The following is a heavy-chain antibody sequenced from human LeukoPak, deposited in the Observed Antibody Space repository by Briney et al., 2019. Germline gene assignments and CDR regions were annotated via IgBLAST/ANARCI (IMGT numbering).Heavy chain of an antibody. CDR3: AKGVYDSSGYYHSPALDY. J-gene: IGHJ4*02. Sequence: GRSLRLSCAAYGFTFSSYGMHWVRQAPGKGLEWVAVISYDGSNKYYADSVKGRFTISRDNSKNTLYLQMNSLRAEDTAVYYCAKGVYDSSGYYHSPALDYWGQGTLVTVSS. CDR2: ISYDGSNK. CDR1: GFTFSSYG. D-gene: IGHD3-22*01. V-gene: IGHV3-30*18.